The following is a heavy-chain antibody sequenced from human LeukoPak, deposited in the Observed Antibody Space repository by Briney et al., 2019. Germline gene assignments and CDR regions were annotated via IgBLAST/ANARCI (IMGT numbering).Heavy chain of an antibody. D-gene: IGHD5-24*01. J-gene: IGHJ4*02. V-gene: IGHV3-53*01. CDR1: GVTFSSYW. CDR2: IYSGGST. CDR3: ARGGDGYNYLDY. Sequence: GGSLRLSCAASGVTFSSYWMSWVRQAPGKGLEWVSVIYSGGSTYYADSVKGRFTISRDNSKNTLYLQMNSLRAEDTAVYYCARGGDGYNYLDYWGQGTLVTVSS.